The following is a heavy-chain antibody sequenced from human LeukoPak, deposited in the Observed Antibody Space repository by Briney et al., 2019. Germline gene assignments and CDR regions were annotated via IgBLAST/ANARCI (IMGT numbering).Heavy chain of an antibody. CDR3: ARGGSGYSYGEFGY. Sequence: GGSLSLSCAASGFSFRNYWMHWIRQAPGKGLVWVSRIHADGSSTNYADSVKGRFTISRDNAKTTLYLQMNSLSAEDAGVYYCARGGSGYSYGEFGYWGQGTLVTVSS. V-gene: IGHV3-74*01. D-gene: IGHD5-18*01. CDR1: GFSFRNYW. J-gene: IGHJ4*02. CDR2: IHADGSST.